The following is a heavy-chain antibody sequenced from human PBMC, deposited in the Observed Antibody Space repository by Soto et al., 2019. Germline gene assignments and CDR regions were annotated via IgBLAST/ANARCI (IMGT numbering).Heavy chain of an antibody. CDR1: GYTFTSYY. CDR3: AIAGPLEWLLAPVYYYGMDV. Sequence: ASVKVSCKASGYTFTSYYMHWVRQAPGQGLEWMGIINPSGGSTSYAQNFQGRVTMTRDTSTSTVYMELSSLRSEDTAVYYCAIAGPLEWLLAPVYYYGMDVWGQGTTVTVSS. D-gene: IGHD3-3*01. CDR2: INPSGGST. V-gene: IGHV1-46*01. J-gene: IGHJ6*02.